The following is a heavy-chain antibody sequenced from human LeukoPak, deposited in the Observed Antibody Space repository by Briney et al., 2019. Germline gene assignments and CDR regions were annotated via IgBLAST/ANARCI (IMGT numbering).Heavy chain of an antibody. D-gene: IGHD2-15*01. CDR3: ARRRVTATRYFDY. J-gene: IGHJ4*02. V-gene: IGHV4-39*01. CDR1: GGSISSSTYY. Sequence: SETLSLTCTVSGGSISSSTYYWGWIRQPPGKVLQWIGSVFYSGSTYYNPSLKSRLTIFLDTSKNQFSLKLSSVTAADTDVYYCARRRVTATRYFDYWGQGMLVTVSS. CDR2: VFYSGST.